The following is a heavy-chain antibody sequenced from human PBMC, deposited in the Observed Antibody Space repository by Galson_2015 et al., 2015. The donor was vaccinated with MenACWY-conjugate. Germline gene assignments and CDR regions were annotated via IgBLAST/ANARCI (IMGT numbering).Heavy chain of an antibody. J-gene: IGHJ4*02. Sequence: LRLSCAASGFTFSSYWMHWVRQAPGKGLVWVSLINSDGSSTSYADSVKGRFTISRDNAKNTLYLQMNSLRAEDTAVYYCAVYCSSTRCYGASGGYWGQGTLVTVPS. V-gene: IGHV3-74*01. CDR2: INSDGSST. CDR1: GFTFSSYW. CDR3: AVYCSSTRCYGASGGY. D-gene: IGHD2-2*01.